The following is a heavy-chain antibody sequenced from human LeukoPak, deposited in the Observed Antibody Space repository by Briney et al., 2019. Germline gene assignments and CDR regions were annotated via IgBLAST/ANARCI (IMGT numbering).Heavy chain of an antibody. D-gene: IGHD7-27*01. V-gene: IGHV3-7*01. CDR1: GFTFSSYW. Sequence: GGSLRLSCAASGFTFSSYWMSWVRQAPGKGLEWLANIKQDGSEKYYVDSVRGRFTISRDNAKNSLYLQMNSLRAEDTAVYYCARVEGTNWGSSAFDIWGQGTMVTVSS. CDR2: IKQDGSEK. J-gene: IGHJ3*02. CDR3: ARVEGTNWGSSAFDI.